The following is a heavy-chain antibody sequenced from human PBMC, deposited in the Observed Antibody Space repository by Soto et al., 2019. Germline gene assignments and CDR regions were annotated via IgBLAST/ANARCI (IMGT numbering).Heavy chain of an antibody. D-gene: IGHD6-6*01. CDR3: ARDRDSSSSTRKYNWFDP. CDR1: GYTFTSYA. Sequence: EASVKVSCKASGYTFTSYAMHWVRQAPGQRLEWMGWINAGNGNTKYSQKFQGRVTITRDTSASTAYMELSSLRSEDTAVYYCARDRDSSSSTRKYNWFDPWGQGTLVTVSS. J-gene: IGHJ5*02. CDR2: INAGNGNT. V-gene: IGHV1-3*01.